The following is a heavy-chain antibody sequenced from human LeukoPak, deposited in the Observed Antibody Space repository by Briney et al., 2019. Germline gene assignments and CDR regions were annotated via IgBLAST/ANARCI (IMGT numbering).Heavy chain of an antibody. D-gene: IGHD3-9*01. CDR2: IKQDGREK. CDR1: GFTFSSYW. Sequence: TGGSLRLSCAASGFTFSSYWMSWVRQAPGKGLEWVVNIKQDGREKYYVDSVKGRFTISRDNAKNSLYLQMNSLRAEDTAVYYCARVEDYDILTGFDYWGQGTLVTVSS. J-gene: IGHJ4*02. V-gene: IGHV3-7*01. CDR3: ARVEDYDILTGFDY.